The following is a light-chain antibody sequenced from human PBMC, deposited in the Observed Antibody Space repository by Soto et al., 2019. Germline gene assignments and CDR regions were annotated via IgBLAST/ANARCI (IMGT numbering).Light chain of an antibody. CDR2: KAS. CDR3: QQYNSYSPT. Sequence: DIEMTQSPSTLSSSVGDIFTITCRASQSISSWLAWYQQKPGKAPKLLIYKASSLESGVPSRFSGSGSGTEFTLTISSLQPDDFATYYCQQYNSYSPTFGQGTKVDI. V-gene: IGKV1-5*03. CDR1: QSISSW. J-gene: IGKJ1*01.